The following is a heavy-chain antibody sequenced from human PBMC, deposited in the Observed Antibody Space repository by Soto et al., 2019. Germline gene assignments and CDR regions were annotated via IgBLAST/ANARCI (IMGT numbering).Heavy chain of an antibody. CDR3: ARITGTGYYYGMDV. D-gene: IGHD1-20*01. V-gene: IGHV4-61*01. J-gene: IGHJ6*02. Sequence: SETLSLTCTVSGGSVSSGSYYWSWIRQPPGKGLEWIGYIYYSGSTNYNPSLKSRVTISVDTSKNQFSLKLTSVTAADTAVYYCARITGTGYYYGMDVWGQGTTVTVSS. CDR2: IYYSGST. CDR1: GGSVSSGSYY.